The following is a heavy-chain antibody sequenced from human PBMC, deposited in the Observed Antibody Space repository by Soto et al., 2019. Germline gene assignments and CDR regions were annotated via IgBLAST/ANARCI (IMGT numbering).Heavy chain of an antibody. CDR1: GDSVTSHY. CDR2: MHYTGFS. V-gene: IGHV4-59*08. Sequence: SETLSLTCSFSGDSVTSHYLTWIRQSPEKGLEWIGYMHYTGFSHYNPSLKSRLTISVDRSKNQFTLQLTSVTAADTAVYYCARLGREWEAFDIWGQGTMVTVSS. D-gene: IGHD1-26*01. J-gene: IGHJ3*02. CDR3: ARLGREWEAFDI.